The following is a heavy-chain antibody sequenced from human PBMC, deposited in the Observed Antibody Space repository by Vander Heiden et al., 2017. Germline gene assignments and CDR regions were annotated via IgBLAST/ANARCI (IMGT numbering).Heavy chain of an antibody. J-gene: IGHJ6*02. V-gene: IGHV3-9*01. D-gene: IGHD3-9*01. CDR3: AKDLYYDILTASYGMDV. CDR2: ISWNSGSR. CDR1: GFTFDDYA. Sequence: ELQLVESEGGLVQHGRSARLYCAASGFTFDDYALQRVRQGPGKGLEWVSGISWNSGSRGYADSVKGRFTISRDNAKNSLYLQMNSLRAEDTALYYCAKDLYYDILTASYGMDVWGQGTTVTVSS.